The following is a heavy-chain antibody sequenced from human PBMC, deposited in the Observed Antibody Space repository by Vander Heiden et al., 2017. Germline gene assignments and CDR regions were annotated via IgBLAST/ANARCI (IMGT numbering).Heavy chain of an antibody. V-gene: IGHV4-30-4*01. D-gene: IGHD3-16*02. CDR2: IYYSGST. CDR3: ARSPGGITFGGLIVTYFDY. CDR1: GGSINSGDYY. J-gene: IGHJ4*02. Sequence: QVQLQESGPGLVTPSQTLSLTCTVSGGSINSGDYYRSWIRQPPGKGLEWIGYIYYSGSTVYNPSLTSRVTISLGTSKNQFSLRLSSVTAADTAVYYCARSPGGITFGGLIVTYFDYWGQGPLVTVSS.